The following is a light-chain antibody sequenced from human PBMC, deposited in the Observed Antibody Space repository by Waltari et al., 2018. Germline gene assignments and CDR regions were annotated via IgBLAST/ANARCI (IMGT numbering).Light chain of an antibody. Sequence: DFQMTQSPSSLSASVGDTVTITCRASQDISDDYLAWYQQKPVKSPELLIYLASTLQFGFPSRFRGSGSGKDLTLTITSLQPEDVATYYCQRYNSAPCTFGQGTKV. J-gene: IGKJ1*01. CDR3: QRYNSAPCT. V-gene: IGKV1-27*01. CDR2: LAS. CDR1: QDISDDY.